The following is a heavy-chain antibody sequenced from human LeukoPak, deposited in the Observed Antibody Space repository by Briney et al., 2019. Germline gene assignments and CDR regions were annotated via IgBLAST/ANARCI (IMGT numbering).Heavy chain of an antibody. CDR3: ARLDAGYYDSSGHYDY. D-gene: IGHD3-22*01. V-gene: IGHV1-2*06. Sequence: GASVKVSCKASGYTFTGYYMHWVRQAPGQGLEWMGRINPNSGGTNYAQKFQGRVTMTRDTSISTAYMELRRLRSDDTAVYYCARLDAGYYDSSGHYDYWGQGTLVTVSS. J-gene: IGHJ4*02. CDR1: GYTFTGYY. CDR2: INPNSGGT.